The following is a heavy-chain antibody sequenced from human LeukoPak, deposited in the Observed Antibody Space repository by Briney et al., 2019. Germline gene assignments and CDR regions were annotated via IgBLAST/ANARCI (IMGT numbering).Heavy chain of an antibody. V-gene: IGHV3-53*01. CDR1: GFTVSSNY. Sequence: GGSLRLSCAASGFTVSSNYMSWVRQAPGKGLEWVSVIYSGGSTYYADSVKGRFTISRDNSKNTLYLQMNSLRAEDTAVYYCARVVGYYYDSSGYIDYWGQGTLVTVSS. CDR2: IYSGGST. D-gene: IGHD3-22*01. CDR3: ARVVGYYYDSSGYIDY. J-gene: IGHJ4*02.